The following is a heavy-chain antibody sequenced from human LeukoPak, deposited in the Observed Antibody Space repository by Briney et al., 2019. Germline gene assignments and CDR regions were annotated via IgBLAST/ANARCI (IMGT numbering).Heavy chain of an antibody. CDR3: AKFSRAYSSDGTDI. Sequence: GGCLRLSCAGSGFTFDDYAMHWVRQAPGKGLEWVSLISGDGGSTYYADSVKGRFTISRDNSKNSLYLQMNSLRTEDTALYYCAKFSRAYSSDGTDIWGQGPMVTVSS. J-gene: IGHJ3*02. CDR1: GFTFDDYA. V-gene: IGHV3-43*02. D-gene: IGHD5-12*01. CDR2: ISGDGGST.